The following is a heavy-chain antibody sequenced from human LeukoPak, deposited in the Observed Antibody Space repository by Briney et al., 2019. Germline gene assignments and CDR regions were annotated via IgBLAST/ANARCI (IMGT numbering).Heavy chain of an antibody. CDR3: ARGATIIYYEGSGYYIFDS. Sequence: PSEALSLTCAVLGGSFSGNYWSWIRQSPGKGLEWIGEINQSGSTNYSPSLKSRVTISVDTSKNQFSLKLSSVTAADTAVYYCARGATIIYYEGSGYYIFDSWGQGTLVTVSS. J-gene: IGHJ4*02. CDR1: GGSFSGNY. D-gene: IGHD3-22*01. CDR2: INQSGST. V-gene: IGHV4-34*01.